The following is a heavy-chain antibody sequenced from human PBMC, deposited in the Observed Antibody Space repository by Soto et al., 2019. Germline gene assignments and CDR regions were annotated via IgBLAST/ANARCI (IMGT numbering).Heavy chain of an antibody. CDR2: TYYNGNA. CDR3: VRHFVAVVIKGWGY. Sequence: SETLYLTCNVSGGSIDRSNYYWDWLRQPPGKGLEWIGTTYYNGNAYYNPSLRSRVSMSVDTSKNQFSLKLISVTAADTAVYYCVRHFVAVVIKGWGYWGQGKLVTVSS. V-gene: IGHV4-39*01. D-gene: IGHD3-10*01. CDR1: GGSIDRSNYY. J-gene: IGHJ4*02.